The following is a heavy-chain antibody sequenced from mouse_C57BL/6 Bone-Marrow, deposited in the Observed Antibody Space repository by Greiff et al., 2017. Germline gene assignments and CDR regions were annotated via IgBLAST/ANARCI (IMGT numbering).Heavy chain of an antibody. V-gene: IGHV3-6*01. CDR2: ISYDGSN. J-gene: IGHJ1*03. CDR3: ARDGEYYVPYWYFDV. D-gene: IGHD2-13*01. Sequence: EVKVEESGPGLVKPSQSLSLTCSATGYSITSGYYWNWIRQFPGNKLEWMGYISYDGSNNYNPSLKNRISITRDPSKNPSFLKLYSVTTEDTATDYCARDGEYYVPYWYFDVWGTGTTVTVSS. CDR1: GYSITSGYY.